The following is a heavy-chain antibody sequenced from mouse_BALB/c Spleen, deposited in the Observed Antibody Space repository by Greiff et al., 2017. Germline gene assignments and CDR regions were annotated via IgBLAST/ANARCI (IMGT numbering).Heavy chain of an antibody. D-gene: IGHD2-14*01. CDR2: IDPANGNT. Sequence: VQLQQSGAELVKPGASVKLSCTASGFNIKDTYMHWVKQRPEQGLEWIGRIDPANGNTKYDPKFQGKATITADTSSNTAYLQLSSLTSEDTAVYYCAGYRYDNFDYWGQGTTLTVSS. CDR3: AGYRYDNFDY. V-gene: IGHV14-3*02. CDR1: GFNIKDTY. J-gene: IGHJ2*01.